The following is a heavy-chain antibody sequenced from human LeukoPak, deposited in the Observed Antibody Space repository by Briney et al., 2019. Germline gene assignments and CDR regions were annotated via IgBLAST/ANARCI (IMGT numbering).Heavy chain of an antibody. Sequence: PGGSLRLSCAASGFTFSDYYMSWLRQAPGKGLEWVSSISGSGGSTYYADSVKGRFTISRDNSKNTLDLQMNSLRAEDTAVYYCAKDGGGSGSYLWYYFDYWGQGTLVTVSS. J-gene: IGHJ4*02. CDR2: ISGSGGST. CDR1: GFTFSDYY. D-gene: IGHD3-10*01. CDR3: AKDGGGSGSYLWYYFDY. V-gene: IGHV3-23*01.